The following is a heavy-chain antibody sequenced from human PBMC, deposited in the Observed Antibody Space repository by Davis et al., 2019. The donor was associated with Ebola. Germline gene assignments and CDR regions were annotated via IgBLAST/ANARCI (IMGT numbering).Heavy chain of an antibody. D-gene: IGHD3-10*01. CDR1: GYTFTGYY. Sequence: AASVKVSCKASGYTFTGYYMHWVRQAPGQGLEWMGWMNPNSGNTGYAQKFQGRVTMTRDTSISTAYMELSSLRSEDTAVYYCARVHPGDYWGQGTLVTVSS. CDR2: MNPNSGNT. CDR3: ARVHPGDY. J-gene: IGHJ4*02. V-gene: IGHV1-8*02.